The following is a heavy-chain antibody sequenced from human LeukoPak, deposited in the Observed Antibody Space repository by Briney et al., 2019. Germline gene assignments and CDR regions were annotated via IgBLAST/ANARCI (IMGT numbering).Heavy chain of an antibody. CDR2: ISAYNGNT. V-gene: IGHV1-18*01. Sequence: ASVKVSRKASGYTFTSYGISWVRQAPGQGLEWMGWISAYNGNTNYAQKLQGRVTMTTDTSTSTAYMELRSLRSDDTAVYYCARDPKGSGYHLYFDYWGQGTLVTVSS. J-gene: IGHJ4*02. D-gene: IGHD3-3*01. CDR3: ARDPKGSGYHLYFDY. CDR1: GYTFTSYG.